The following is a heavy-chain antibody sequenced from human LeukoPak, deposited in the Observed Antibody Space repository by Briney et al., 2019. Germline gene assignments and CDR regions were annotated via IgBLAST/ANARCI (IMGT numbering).Heavy chain of an antibody. CDR2: INPNSGGT. CDR3: ARDQVRYCSGGSCYAVYGDYGVIDC. D-gene: IGHD2-15*01. CDR1: GYTFTGYY. V-gene: IGHV1-2*02. Sequence: GASVKVSCKASGYTFTGYYMHWVRQAPGQGLEWMGWINPNSGGTNYAQKSQGRVTMTRDTSISTAYMELSRLRSDDTAVYYCARDQVRYCSGGSCYAVYGDYGVIDCWGQGTLVTVSS. J-gene: IGHJ4*02.